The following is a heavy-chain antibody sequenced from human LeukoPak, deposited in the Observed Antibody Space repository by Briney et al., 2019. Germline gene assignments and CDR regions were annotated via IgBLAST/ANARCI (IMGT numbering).Heavy chain of an antibody. D-gene: IGHD3-22*01. V-gene: IGHV6-1*01. J-gene: IGHJ5*02. CDR2: TYYRSKWYN. Sequence: SQTLSLTFAISGDRVSSNSAAWNWIRQSPSRGLEWLGRTYYRSKWYNDYAVSVRSRITINPDTSKNQFSLQLNSVTPEDTAVYYCARGLVYYYDSSGYYRWFDPWGQGTLVTVSS. CDR1: GDRVSSNSAA. CDR3: ARGLVYYYDSSGYYRWFDP.